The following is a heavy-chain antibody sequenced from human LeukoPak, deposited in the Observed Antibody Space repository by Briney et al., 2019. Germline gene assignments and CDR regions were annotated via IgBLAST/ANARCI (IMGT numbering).Heavy chain of an antibody. CDR2: ISGSGGST. CDR1: GFTFSSYA. D-gene: IGHD4-17*01. CDR3: ARGDYAYYFED. J-gene: IGHJ4*02. Sequence: GGSLRLSCAASGFTFSSYAMSWVRQAPGKGLEWVSAISGSGGSTYYADSVKGRFTISRDNSKNTLYLQMNSLRAEDTAVYYCARGDYAYYFEDWGQGILVTVSS. V-gene: IGHV3-23*01.